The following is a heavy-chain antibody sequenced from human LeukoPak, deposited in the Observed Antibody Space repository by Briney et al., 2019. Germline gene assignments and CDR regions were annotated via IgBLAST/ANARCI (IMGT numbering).Heavy chain of an antibody. CDR2: IIPIFGTA. Sequence: SVKVSCKASGGTFSSYAISWVRQAPGQGLEWMGGIIPIFGTANYAQKFQGRVTITADESTSTAYMELSSLRPEDTAVYYCARVWYSGSPYYFDYWGQGTLVTVSS. CDR3: ARVWYSGSPYYFDY. V-gene: IGHV1-69*13. J-gene: IGHJ4*02. CDR1: GGTFSSYA. D-gene: IGHD1-26*01.